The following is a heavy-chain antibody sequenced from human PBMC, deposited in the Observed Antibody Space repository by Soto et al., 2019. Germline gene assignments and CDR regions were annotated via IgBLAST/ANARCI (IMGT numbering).Heavy chain of an antibody. J-gene: IGHJ6*02. CDR3: AKLGWATGTYYYYYGMDV. CDR1: GFTFSSYG. D-gene: IGHD1-1*01. Sequence: QPGGSLRLSCAASGFTFSSYGMHWVRQAPGKGLEWVAVISYDGSNKYYADSVKGRFTISRDNSKNTLYLQMNSLRAEDTAVYYCAKLGWATGTYYYYYGMDVWGQGTTVTVSS. V-gene: IGHV3-30*18. CDR2: ISYDGSNK.